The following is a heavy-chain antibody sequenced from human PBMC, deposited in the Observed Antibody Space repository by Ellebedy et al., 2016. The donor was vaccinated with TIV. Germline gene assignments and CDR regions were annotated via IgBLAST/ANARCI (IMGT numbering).Heavy chain of an antibody. CDR3: ARDRMTNNFYGMDV. V-gene: IGHV4-59*01. CDR2: IYNSGST. Sequence: MPGGSLRLSCTVSGGSISSYYWSWIRQPPGKGLEWIGYIYNSGSTNYNPSLKSRVTISVDTSKNQISLMLSSVTAADTAVYYCARDRMTNNFYGMDVWGHGTTVTVSS. J-gene: IGHJ6*02. CDR1: GGSISSYY.